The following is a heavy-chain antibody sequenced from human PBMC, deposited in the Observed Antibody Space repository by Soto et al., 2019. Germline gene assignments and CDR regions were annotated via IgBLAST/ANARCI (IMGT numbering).Heavy chain of an antibody. Sequence: QVHLQESGPGLLKPSQTLSLTCTVSGGSINSGGYYWTWIRQHPEKVLEWLGKIDHSGTTYYNPSLRSRLSISLDASQNEFSLQVTSMPVADTDVYFCVRGRGYTFPNFFDLGGQGSLVTVSS. J-gene: IGHJ5*02. V-gene: IGHV4-31*03. CDR2: IDHSGTT. CDR1: GGSINSGGYY. D-gene: IGHD5-18*01. CDR3: VRGRGYTFPNFFDL.